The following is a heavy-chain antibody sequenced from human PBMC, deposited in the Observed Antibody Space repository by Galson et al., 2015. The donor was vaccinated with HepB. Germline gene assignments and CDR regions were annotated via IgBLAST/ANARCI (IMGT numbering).Heavy chain of an antibody. V-gene: IGHV3-30*02. CDR3: AKWGYYGSDNNYRNAFHI. CDR2: IPYDGSHK. CDR1: GFSLGISG. D-gene: IGHD3-10*01. J-gene: IGHJ3*02. Sequence: SLRLSCAASGFSLGISGMQWVRQAPGKGLEWVAYIPYDGSHKYHANSVKGRLTVSRDNSRNTLYLEMNSLRPEDTALYYCAKWGYYGSDNNYRNAFHIWGQGTMVIVSS.